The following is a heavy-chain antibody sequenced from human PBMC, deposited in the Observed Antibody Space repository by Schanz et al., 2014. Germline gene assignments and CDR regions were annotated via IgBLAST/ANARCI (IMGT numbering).Heavy chain of an antibody. CDR1: RYTFNTYG. D-gene: IGHD3-16*01. Sequence: QGQLVQSGPEVKEPGASVKVSCEASRYTFNTYGLNWVRQAPGQGLEWMGWISAYTNNTNYAQKVQGRVTMTTDTSANTAYMELRSLRSDDTAHYCCVRVPSRDVSFDLWGRGTLVTVSS. CDR2: ISAYTNNT. J-gene: IGHJ2*01. V-gene: IGHV1-18*01. CDR3: VRVPSRDVSFDL.